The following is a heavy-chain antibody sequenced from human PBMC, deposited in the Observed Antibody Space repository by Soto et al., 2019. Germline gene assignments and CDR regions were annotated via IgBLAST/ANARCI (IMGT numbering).Heavy chain of an antibody. Sequence: EVQLAESGGGLAQPGGSLRLSCAASGFTLSGYAMDWFRQAPGKGLEYVSGISSNGVGTYYANSVQGRFTISRDNSKNTVYLQMCSLRPEDMAVYYCARRTRPDFYYMDVWGKGTTVTVSS. J-gene: IGHJ6*03. CDR3: ARRTRPDFYYMDV. D-gene: IGHD6-6*01. CDR2: ISSNGVGT. CDR1: GFTLSGYA. V-gene: IGHV3-64*01.